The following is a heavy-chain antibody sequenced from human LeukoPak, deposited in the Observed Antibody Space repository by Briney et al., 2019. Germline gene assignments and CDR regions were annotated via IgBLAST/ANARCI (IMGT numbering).Heavy chain of an antibody. CDR3: AKVTGYSSGWYVY. J-gene: IGHJ4*02. D-gene: IGHD6-19*01. CDR2: ISGSGGST. V-gene: IGHV3-23*01. CDR1: GFTFSSYA. Sequence: PGGSLRLSCAASGFTFSSYAMSWVRRAPGKGLGWVSAISGSGGSTYYADSVKGRFTISRDNSKNTLYLQMNSLRAEDTAVYYCAKVTGYSSGWYVYWGQGTLVTVSS.